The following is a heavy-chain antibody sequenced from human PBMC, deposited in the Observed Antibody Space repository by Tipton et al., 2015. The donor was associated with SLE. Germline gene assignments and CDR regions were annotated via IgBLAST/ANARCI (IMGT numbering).Heavy chain of an antibody. Sequence: QLVQSGAEVMKPGSSVKVSCKASGGTFSSYTISWVRQAPGQGLEWMGRIIPIFGTTNYAQKFQGRVTITADESTSTGYMELSSMRSEDRAVYCCAREGGYDFWSGYTPYWGQGTLVTVSS. J-gene: IGHJ4*02. D-gene: IGHD3-3*01. CDR2: IIPIFGTT. CDR1: GGTFSSYT. V-gene: IGHV1-69*13. CDR3: AREGGYDFWSGYTPY.